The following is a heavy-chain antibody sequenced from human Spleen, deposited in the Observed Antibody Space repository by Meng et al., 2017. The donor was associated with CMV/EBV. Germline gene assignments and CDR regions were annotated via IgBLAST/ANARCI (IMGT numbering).Heavy chain of an antibody. V-gene: IGHV3-21*01. CDR1: GFTFSSYG. CDR2: ISSSSGYI. D-gene: IGHD3-22*01. CDR3: ARELTYYYDSSGHFPDY. Sequence: GESLKISCAASGFTFSSYGINWVRRAPGKGLEWISSISSSSGYIYYTDSVKGRFTISRDNAKNSLYLQMNSLRAEDTAVYYCARELTYYYDSSGHFPDYWGQGTLVTVSS. J-gene: IGHJ4*02.